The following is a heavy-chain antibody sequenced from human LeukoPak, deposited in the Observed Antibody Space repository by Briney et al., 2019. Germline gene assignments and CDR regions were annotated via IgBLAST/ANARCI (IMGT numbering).Heavy chain of an antibody. Sequence: SETLSLTCAVYGGSFSGYYWSWIRQPPGKGLEWIGEINHSGSTNYNPSLKSRVTISVDTSKNQFSLKLSSETAADTAVYYCARGWGGYYYDSSGPDPWGQGTLVTVSS. CDR2: INHSGST. CDR3: ARGWGGYYYDSSGPDP. CDR1: GGSFSGYY. V-gene: IGHV4-34*01. D-gene: IGHD3-22*01. J-gene: IGHJ5*02.